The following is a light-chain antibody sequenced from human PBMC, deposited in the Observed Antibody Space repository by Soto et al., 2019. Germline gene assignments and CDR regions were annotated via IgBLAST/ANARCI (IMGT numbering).Light chain of an antibody. J-gene: IGKJ1*01. V-gene: IGKV1-39*01. CDR2: AAS. CDR3: QQSYNTTWT. CDR1: QGISTY. Sequence: DIQMTQSPSSLSESAGDRVTITCRASQGISTYLNWYQQKPGKAPKLLIYAASSLQSGVPSRSSGSGSETDFTLTISSLQPEDFATYSCQQSYNTTWTFGQGTKVEIQ.